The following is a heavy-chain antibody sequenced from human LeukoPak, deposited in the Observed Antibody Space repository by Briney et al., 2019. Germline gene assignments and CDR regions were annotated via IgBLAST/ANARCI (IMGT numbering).Heavy chain of an antibody. CDR3: ASAATGTIDY. Sequence: PSETLSLTCAVYGGSFSGYYWSWIRQPPGKGLEWIGEINHSGSTNYNPSLKSRLTISVDTSKNQFSLKLSSVTAADTAVYYCASAATGTIDYWGQGTLVTVSS. V-gene: IGHV4-34*01. CDR1: GGSFSGYY. D-gene: IGHD6-25*01. J-gene: IGHJ4*02. CDR2: INHSGST.